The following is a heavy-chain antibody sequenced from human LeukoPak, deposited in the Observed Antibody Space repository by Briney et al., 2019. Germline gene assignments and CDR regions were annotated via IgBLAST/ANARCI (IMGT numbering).Heavy chain of an antibody. CDR2: IYYSGTT. CDR1: GGSISTYH. D-gene: IGHD2-2*01. Sequence: PSETLSLTCTVAGGSISTYHWSWIRQPPGKGLEWIGNIYYSGTTNYNPSLKSRVTISVDTPKNQFSLKLSSVTAADTAVYYCARFYCSSTSCYYRYFDLWGRGTLVTVSS. J-gene: IGHJ2*01. CDR3: ARFYCSSTSCYYRYFDL. V-gene: IGHV4-59*08.